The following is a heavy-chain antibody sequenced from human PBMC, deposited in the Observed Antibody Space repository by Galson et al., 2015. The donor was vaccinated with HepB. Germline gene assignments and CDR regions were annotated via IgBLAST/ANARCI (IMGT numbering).Heavy chain of an antibody. CDR1: GFTVSSNY. CDR3: ARDGVEMATNSRIQH. J-gene: IGHJ1*01. CDR2: IYSGGST. Sequence: SLRLSCAASGFTVSSNYMSWVRQAPGKGLEWVSVIYSGGSTYYADSVKGRFTISRDNSKNTLYLQMNSLRAEDTAVYYCARDGVEMATNSRIQHWGQGTLVTVSS. D-gene: IGHD5-24*01. V-gene: IGHV3-53*01.